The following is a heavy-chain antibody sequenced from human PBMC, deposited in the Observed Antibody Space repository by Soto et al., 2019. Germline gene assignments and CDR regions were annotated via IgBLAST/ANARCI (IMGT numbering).Heavy chain of an antibody. V-gene: IGHV1-69*18. CDR2: IIPIFGTA. J-gene: IGHJ6*02. D-gene: IGHD6-19*01. CDR1: GGTFSSYV. CDR3: ASDSGRTRGMDV. Sequence: QVQAVQSGAEVKKPGSSVKVSCKASGGTFSSYVISWVRQAPGQGLEWMGRIIPIFGTADYAQKFQGRVTITADESTSTAYMELSSLRSEDTAVYYCASDSGRTRGMDVWGQGTTITVSS.